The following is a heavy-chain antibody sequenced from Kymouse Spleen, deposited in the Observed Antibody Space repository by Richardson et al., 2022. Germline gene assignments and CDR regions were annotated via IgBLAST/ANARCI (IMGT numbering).Heavy chain of an antibody. J-gene: IGHJ5*02. CDR2: ISGSGGST. CDR3: AKESYYGSGSTNNWFDP. D-gene: IGHD3-10*01. V-gene: IGHV3-23*04. Sequence: EVQLVESGGGLVQPGGSLRLSCAASGFTFSSYAMSWVRQAPGKGLEWVSAISGSGGSTYYADSVKGRFTISRDNSKNTLYLQMNSLRAEDTAVYYCAKESYYGSGSTNNWFDPWGQGTLVTVSS. CDR1: GFTFSSYA.